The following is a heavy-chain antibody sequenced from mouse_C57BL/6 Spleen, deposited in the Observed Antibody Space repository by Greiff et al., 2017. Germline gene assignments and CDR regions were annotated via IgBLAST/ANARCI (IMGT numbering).Heavy chain of an antibody. Sequence: VQLQQSGPELVKPGASVKISCKASGYSFTSYYIHWVKQRPGQGLEWIGWIYPGSGNTKYNEKFKGKATLTADTSSSTAYMQLSSLTSEDSAVYYCARGYYGSSSPWFAYWGQGTLVTVSA. J-gene: IGHJ3*01. D-gene: IGHD1-1*01. V-gene: IGHV1-66*01. CDR3: ARGYYGSSSPWFAY. CDR1: GYSFTSYY. CDR2: IYPGSGNT.